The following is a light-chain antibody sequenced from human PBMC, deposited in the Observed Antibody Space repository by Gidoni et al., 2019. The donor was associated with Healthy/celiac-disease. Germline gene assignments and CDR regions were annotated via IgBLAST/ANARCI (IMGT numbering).Light chain of an antibody. J-gene: IGKJ5*01. V-gene: IGKV1-27*01. CDR1: QGISNY. CDR3: QKYNSALYT. CDR2: AAS. Sequence: IQMTQSPSSLSASVGDRVTITCRASQGISNYLAWYQQKPGKVPKLLIYAASTLQSGVPSRFSGSGSGTDFTLTISSLQPEDVATYYCQKYNSALYTFXXXTRLEIK.